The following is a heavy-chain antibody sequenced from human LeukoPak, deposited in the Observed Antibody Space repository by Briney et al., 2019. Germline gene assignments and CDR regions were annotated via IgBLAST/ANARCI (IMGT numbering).Heavy chain of an antibody. CDR3: ARDRGDSIVGADFDS. CDR2: ISGSGTTI. CDR1: GFIFSFSA. V-gene: IGHV3-48*01. Sequence: GGSLRLSCAASGFIFSFSAMNWVRQAPGKGLEWISFISGSGTTIYYSDSVKGRFTISRDNGKNSLYLQMNGLRAEDTAVYYCARDRGDSIVGADFDSWGQGTLVTVSS. D-gene: IGHD1-26*01. J-gene: IGHJ4*02.